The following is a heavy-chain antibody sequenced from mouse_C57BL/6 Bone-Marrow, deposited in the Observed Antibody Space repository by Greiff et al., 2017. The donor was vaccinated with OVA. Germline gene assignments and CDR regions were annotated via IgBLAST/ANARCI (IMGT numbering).Heavy chain of an antibody. CDR2: INPNNGGT. CDR3: ARWGSYDGFPFDY. J-gene: IGHJ2*01. Sequence: VQLQQSGPELVKPGASVKIPCKASGYTFTDYNMDWVKQSHGKSLEWIGDINPNNGGTIYNQKFKGKATLTVEKSSSTAYLELRSLTSEDTAVYYGARWGSYDGFPFDYWGQGTTLTVSS. D-gene: IGHD2-3*01. CDR1: GYTFTDYN. V-gene: IGHV1-18*01.